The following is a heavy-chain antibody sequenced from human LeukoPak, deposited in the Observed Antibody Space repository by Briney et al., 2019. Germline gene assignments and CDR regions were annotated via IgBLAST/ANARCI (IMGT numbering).Heavy chain of an antibody. V-gene: IGHV3-74*01. CDR2: INSDGSST. CDR3: AKDVGKWESLHFFDY. Sequence: GGSLRLSCAASGFTFSSYWMHWVRQAPGKGLVWVSRINSDGSSTSYADSVKGRFTISRDNAKNTLYLQMNSLRGDDTAVYYCAKDVGKWESLHFFDYWGQGTLVTVSS. J-gene: IGHJ4*02. CDR1: GFTFSSYW. D-gene: IGHD1-26*01.